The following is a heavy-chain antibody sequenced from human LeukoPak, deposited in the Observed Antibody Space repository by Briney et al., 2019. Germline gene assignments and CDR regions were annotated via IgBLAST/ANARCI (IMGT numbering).Heavy chain of an antibody. CDR1: GGSISSSSYY. V-gene: IGHV4-39*07. D-gene: IGHD3-22*01. Sequence: PSETLSLTCTVSGGSISSSSYYWGWIRQPPGKGLEWIGSIYYSGSTYYNPSLKSRVTISVDTSKNQFSLKLSSVTAADTAVYYCARDHYYNSSGYTFGYWGQGTLVTVSS. CDR2: IYYSGST. CDR3: ARDHYYNSSGYTFGY. J-gene: IGHJ4*02.